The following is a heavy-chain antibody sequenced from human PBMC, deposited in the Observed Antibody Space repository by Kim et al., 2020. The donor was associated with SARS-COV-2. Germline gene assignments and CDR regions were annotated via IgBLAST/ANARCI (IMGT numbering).Heavy chain of an antibody. D-gene: IGHD5-12*01. V-gene: IGHV4-39*01. J-gene: IGHJ1*01. CDR3: ASYYGYSGSEYFQH. Sequence: YNPSLKSRITISGDTSKKQFSLSLSSVTAADTAVYYCASYYGYSGSEYFQHWGQGTLATVSS.